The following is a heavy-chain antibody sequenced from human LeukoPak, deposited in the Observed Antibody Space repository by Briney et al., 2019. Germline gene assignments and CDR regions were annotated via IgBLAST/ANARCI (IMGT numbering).Heavy chain of an antibody. CDR3: AMLGLGPGSYYYYYGMDV. V-gene: IGHV3-48*02. D-gene: IGHD3-10*01. CDR2: ITSSGSPI. CDR1: GFTFSSYS. Sequence: QPGGSLRLACAGSGFTFSSYSMNWVRQAPGKGLEWVSYITSSGSPIYYADSVKGRFTVSRDNAKNSLYLQVNSLRDEGTAVYYCAMLGLGPGSYYYYYGMDVWGQGTTVTVSS. J-gene: IGHJ6*02.